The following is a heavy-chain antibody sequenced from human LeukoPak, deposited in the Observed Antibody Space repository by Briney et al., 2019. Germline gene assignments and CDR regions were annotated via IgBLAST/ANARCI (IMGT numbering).Heavy chain of an antibody. CDR1: GFTFSRHG. CDR2: LLHDGSEK. D-gene: IGHD3-22*01. V-gene: IGHV3-30*03. J-gene: IGHJ6*02. CDR3: ARDLGGYGYYGMDV. Sequence: GGSLRLSCAPSGFTFSRHGMHWVRQAPGKGLEWVAVLLHDGSEKYYADSVKGRFTISRDTSKNMVYLQMNSLRAEETAVYYCARDLGGYGYYGMDVWGQGTTVTVSS.